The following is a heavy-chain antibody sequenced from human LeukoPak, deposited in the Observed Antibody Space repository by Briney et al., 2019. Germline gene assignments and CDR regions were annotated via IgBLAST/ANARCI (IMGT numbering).Heavy chain of an antibody. CDR1: GGSISSGDYY. V-gene: IGHV4-30-4*01. Sequence: SETLSLTCTVSGGSISSGDYYWSWIRQPPGTGLEWIGYIYYSGSTYYNPSLKSRVTISVDTSKNQFSLKLSSVTAADTAVYYCAREPRDSGQNDYWGQGTLVTVSS. D-gene: IGHD1-14*01. CDR3: AREPRDSGQNDY. CDR2: IYYSGST. J-gene: IGHJ4*02.